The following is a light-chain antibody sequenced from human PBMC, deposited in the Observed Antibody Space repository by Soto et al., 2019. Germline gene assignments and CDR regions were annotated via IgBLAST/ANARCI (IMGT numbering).Light chain of an antibody. CDR2: DAS. CDR1: QTISSW. V-gene: IGKV1-5*01. J-gene: IGKJ1*01. CDR3: QHSNSYSEA. Sequence: DIQRTQSPSTLSGSVGDIVTSTCRASQTISSWLAWYQQKPGEAPKLLIYDASALPRGVPSRFSGSGSGTKFTLTIACLQPDDFATYYCQHSNSYSEAFGQGTKVDIK.